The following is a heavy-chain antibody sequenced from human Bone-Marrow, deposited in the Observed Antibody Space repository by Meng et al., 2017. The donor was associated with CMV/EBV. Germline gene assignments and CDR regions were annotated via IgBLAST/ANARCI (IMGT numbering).Heavy chain of an antibody. D-gene: IGHD4-17*01. CDR2: INWNGGST. Sequence: GESLKISCAASGFTFDDYGMSWVRQAPGKGLEWVSGINWNGGSTGYADSVKGRFTISRDNAKNSLYLQMNSLRAEDTAVYYCARDLSRADYGDEYYYYYGMDVWGQWNTVTVSS. V-gene: IGHV3-20*04. J-gene: IGHJ6*02. CDR3: ARDLSRADYGDEYYYYYGMDV. CDR1: GFTFDDYG.